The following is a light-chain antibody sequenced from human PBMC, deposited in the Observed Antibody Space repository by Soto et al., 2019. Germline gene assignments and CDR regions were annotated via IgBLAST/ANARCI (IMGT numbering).Light chain of an antibody. CDR2: AAS. Sequence: DIQMTQSPSSLSASVGDRVTITCRASQSISSYLNWYQQKPGKAPKLLIYAASSLQSGVPSRFSGSGSGTDVTLTISSLQPEDFATYYCQQSYSTPWTFGQAAKVEIK. J-gene: IGKJ1*01. V-gene: IGKV1-39*01. CDR1: QSISSY. CDR3: QQSYSTPWT.